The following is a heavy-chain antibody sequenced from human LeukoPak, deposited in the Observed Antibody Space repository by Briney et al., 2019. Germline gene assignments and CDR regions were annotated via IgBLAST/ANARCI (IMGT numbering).Heavy chain of an antibody. CDR2: INPSGGST. CDR3: ARDQYDTWSRRGNFDS. CDR1: GYTFTIYY. Sequence: GASVKVSYKASGYTFTIYYMHWVRQAPGQGLEWMGIINPSGGSTSYAQKFQGRVTMTRDTSTSTVYMELSSLRSEDTAVYYCARDQYDTWSRRGNFDSWGQGTLVIVSS. V-gene: IGHV1-46*01. D-gene: IGHD3-3*01. J-gene: IGHJ4*02.